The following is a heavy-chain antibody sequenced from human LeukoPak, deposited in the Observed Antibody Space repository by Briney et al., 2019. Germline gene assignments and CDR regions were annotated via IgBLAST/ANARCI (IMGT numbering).Heavy chain of an antibody. D-gene: IGHD6-25*01. CDR1: GGSIRSYK. V-gene: IGHV4-59*01. CDR2: IYYSGST. CDR3: ARLSSEMYFDY. J-gene: IGHJ4*02. Sequence: PPETLSVTCTDPGGSIRSYKWCSSWQPLGKGLEWIGYIYYSGSTNYNPSLKSRVTISVDTSKNQFSLKLSSVTAADTAVYYCARLSSEMYFDYWGQGTLVTVSS.